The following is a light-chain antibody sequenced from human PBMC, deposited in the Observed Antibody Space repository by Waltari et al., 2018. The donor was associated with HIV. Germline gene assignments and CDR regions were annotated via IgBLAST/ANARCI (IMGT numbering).Light chain of an antibody. V-gene: IGLV2-23*01. Sequence: QSALTQPASVSGSPGQPLTIPCPGTSRDVGKYNLVSWYQQHPGKAPKLMIYEGIKRPSGVSNRISGSKSGNTASLTISGLQAEDEADYYCCSYGGSSNWVFGGGTKLTVL. CDR1: SRDVGKYNL. CDR3: CSYGGSSNWV. J-gene: IGLJ3*02. CDR2: EGI.